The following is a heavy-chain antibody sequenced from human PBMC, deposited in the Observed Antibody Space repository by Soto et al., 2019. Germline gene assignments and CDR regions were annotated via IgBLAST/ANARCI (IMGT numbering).Heavy chain of an antibody. V-gene: IGHV4-59*01. CDR1: SGSISSYY. D-gene: IGHD2-2*01. J-gene: IGHJ4*02. CDR3: ARESPVVVPATTIVYFDT. Sequence: SVPLSLNRPISSGSISSYYCSWIRPPPRKGLEWIGYIYYSGSTNYNPPLKSRVTISVDTSKNQFSLKLSSVTAADTAVYYCARESPVVVPATTIVYFDTCGQETLVTISS. CDR2: IYYSGST.